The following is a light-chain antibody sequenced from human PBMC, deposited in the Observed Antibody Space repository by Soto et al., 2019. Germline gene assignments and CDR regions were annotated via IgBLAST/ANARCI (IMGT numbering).Light chain of an antibody. V-gene: IGKV1-33*01. CDR2: AGS. CDR3: QQYDILTT. J-gene: IGKJ5*01. CDR1: QDITNL. Sequence: DIQMTQSPSSLSASIGDRVTITCQASQDITNLLNWYQQTPGKAPKLLIYAGSNLETGVPSRFSGSGSGTDFTFTISSLQPEDIATYYCQQYDILTTFGQGTRLEIK.